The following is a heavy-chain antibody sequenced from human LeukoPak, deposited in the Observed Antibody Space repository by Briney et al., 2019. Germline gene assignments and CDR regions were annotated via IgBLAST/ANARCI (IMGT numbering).Heavy chain of an antibody. V-gene: IGHV4-59*01. CDR2: IYYSGST. J-gene: IGHJ4*02. CDR3: ARVREILFDY. CDR1: GGSISSYY. Sequence: SETLSLTCTVSGGSISSYYWSWIRQPPGKGLEWIGYIYYSGSTNYNPSLKSRVTLSVDTSKNQFSLKLSSVTAADTAVYYCARVREILFDYWGQGTLVTVSS. D-gene: IGHD1-26*01.